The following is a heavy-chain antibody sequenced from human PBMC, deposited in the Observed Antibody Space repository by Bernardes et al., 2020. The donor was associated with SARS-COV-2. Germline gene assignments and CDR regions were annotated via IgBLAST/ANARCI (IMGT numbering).Heavy chain of an antibody. CDR1: GFSLSTSGVG. CDR3: ARRPSGWYYFDY. D-gene: IGHD6-19*01. V-gene: IGHV2-5*02. Sequence: SYPTLVKPTQTLTLTCTFSGFSLSTSGVGVGWVRQPPGKALEWLALIFGGDGKRYSPSLKTRLTITKDTSKNQVVLTVTNMDPVDTATYYCARRPSGWYYFDYWGQGSLVTVSS. CDR2: IFGGDGK. J-gene: IGHJ4*02.